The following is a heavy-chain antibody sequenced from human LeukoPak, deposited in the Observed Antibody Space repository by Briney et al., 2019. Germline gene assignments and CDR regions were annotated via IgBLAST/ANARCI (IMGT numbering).Heavy chain of an antibody. CDR3: ARRGAVYGGNDFDY. CDR1: GGSISSSNW. Sequence: SGTLSLTCAVSGGSISSSNWWSWVRQPPGKGLEWIGEIYHSGSTNYNPSLKSRVTISVDKSKNQFSLKLSSVTASDTAVYYCARRGAVYGGNDFDYWGQGTLVTVSS. D-gene: IGHD4-23*01. V-gene: IGHV4-4*02. CDR2: IYHSGST. J-gene: IGHJ4*02.